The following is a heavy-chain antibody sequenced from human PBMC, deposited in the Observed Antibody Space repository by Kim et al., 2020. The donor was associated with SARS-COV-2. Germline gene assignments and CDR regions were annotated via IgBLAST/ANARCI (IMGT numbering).Heavy chain of an antibody. D-gene: IGHD5-12*01. V-gene: IGHV3-23*01. CDR2: ISGSGAYT. CDR3: ARAKALVATITPPEY. Sequence: GGSLRLSCGASGFTFSSYAMSWVRQAPGKGLEWVSHISGSGAYTYYADSVKGRFTISRDNSKNTLYLQMSSLRAEDTAVYFCARAKALVATITPPEYWGQRTLVTVSS. CDR1: GFTFSSYA. J-gene: IGHJ4*02.